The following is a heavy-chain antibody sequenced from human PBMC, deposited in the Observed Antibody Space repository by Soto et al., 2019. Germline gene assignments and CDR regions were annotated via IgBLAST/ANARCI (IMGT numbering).Heavy chain of an antibody. D-gene: IGHD2-15*01. CDR3: AGGYCSGGSCYHYYYYYMDV. CDR2: IIPILGIA. CDR1: GGTFSSYT. V-gene: IGHV1-69*02. J-gene: IGHJ6*03. Sequence: ASVKVSCKASGGTFSSYTISWVRQAPGQGLEWMGRIIPILGIANYAQKFQGRVTITADKSTSTAYMELSSLRSEDTAVYYCAGGYCSGGSCYHYYYYYMDVWGKGTTVTVSS.